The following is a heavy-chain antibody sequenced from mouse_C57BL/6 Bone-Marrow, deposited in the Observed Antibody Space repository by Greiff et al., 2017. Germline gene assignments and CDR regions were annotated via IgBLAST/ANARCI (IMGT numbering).Heavy chain of an antibody. Sequence: VQLQQPGAELVQPGASVKLSCKASGYTIPNYWMHWVKQRPGQGLEWIGMMHPKGGSPDYNEKFKSEATLSVDKYSRTAYMELGRRTSEDSAVYYCARAYDYDDYTMDYGCQGTSVTVSS. CDR1: GYTIPNYW. CDR2: MHPKGGSP. J-gene: IGHJ4*01. V-gene: IGHV1-64*01. CDR3: ARAYDYDDYTMDY. D-gene: IGHD2-4*01.